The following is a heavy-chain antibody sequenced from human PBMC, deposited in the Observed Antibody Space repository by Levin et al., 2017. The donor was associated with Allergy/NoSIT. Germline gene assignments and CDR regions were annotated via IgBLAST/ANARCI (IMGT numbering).Heavy chain of an antibody. V-gene: IGHV4-34*01. CDR1: GESFSGYY. J-gene: IGHJ4*02. Sequence: SQTLSLTCAVNGESFSGYYWTWIRQTPGKGLEWIGRINHSGRTIYNPSLKSRVSISVDTSKNQFSLKLSSVTAADTAVYYCARGRLVLRYFDWLAFFDYWGQGTQVTVSS. CDR2: INHSGRT. CDR3: ARGRLVLRYFDWLAFFDY. D-gene: IGHD3-9*01.